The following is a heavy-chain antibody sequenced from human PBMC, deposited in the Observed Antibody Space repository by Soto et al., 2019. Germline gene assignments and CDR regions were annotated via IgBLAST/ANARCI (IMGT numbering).Heavy chain of an antibody. V-gene: IGHV3-13*01. CDR1: GFTFSNYD. J-gene: IGHJ6*02. D-gene: IGHD3-10*01. CDR3: ARVWGSGSYGPTYGMDV. Sequence: EVQLVESGGGLVQPGGSLRLSCAASGFTFSNYDMHWVRQGTGKGLEWVSAIGTAGDTSYPGSVKGRFTISRENAKNSLYLQMNSRRAGDTAVYYCARVWGSGSYGPTYGMDVWGQGTTVTVSS. CDR2: IGTAGDT.